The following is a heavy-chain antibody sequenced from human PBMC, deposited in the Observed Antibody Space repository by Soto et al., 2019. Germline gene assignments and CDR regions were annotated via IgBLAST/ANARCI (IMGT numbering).Heavy chain of an antibody. CDR1: GGTFSSYA. Sequence: SVKVSCKASGGTFSSYAISWVRQAPGQGLEWMGGIIPIFGTANYAQKFQGRVTITADESTSTAYMELSSLRSEDTAVYYCARKGRDDSSGPLNYWGQGTLVTVSS. D-gene: IGHD3-22*01. CDR2: IIPIFGTA. J-gene: IGHJ4*02. CDR3: ARKGRDDSSGPLNY. V-gene: IGHV1-69*13.